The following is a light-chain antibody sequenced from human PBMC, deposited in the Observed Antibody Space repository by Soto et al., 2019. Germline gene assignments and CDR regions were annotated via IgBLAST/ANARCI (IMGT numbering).Light chain of an antibody. CDR3: CSYTRSGTLI. Sequence: QSVLTQPAYVSGSPGQSITISCVGTSSDIGDYNYVSWYQQHPGKVPKVIISDVSNRPSGVSYRFSATKSGNTASLTISGLQAEDEADYYCCSYTRSGTLIFGTGTKVTVL. CDR1: SSDIGDYNY. V-gene: IGLV2-14*01. J-gene: IGLJ1*01. CDR2: DVS.